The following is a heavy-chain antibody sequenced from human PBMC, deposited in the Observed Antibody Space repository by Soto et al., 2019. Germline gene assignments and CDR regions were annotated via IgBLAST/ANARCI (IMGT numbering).Heavy chain of an antibody. CDR3: AGKLLWLGGGPHSFDP. CDR1: GDSISSNYY. CDR2: IYRDGGT. Sequence: NPSETLSLTCAVSGDSISSNYYWSCVRQSPGRGLEWIGEIYRDGGTHQNPSLKSRVTISVDKSKNLFSLNLTSVTAADTAVYYCAGKLLWLGGGPHSFDPWGQGTLVTVSS. J-gene: IGHJ5*02. D-gene: IGHD3-10*01. V-gene: IGHV4-4*02.